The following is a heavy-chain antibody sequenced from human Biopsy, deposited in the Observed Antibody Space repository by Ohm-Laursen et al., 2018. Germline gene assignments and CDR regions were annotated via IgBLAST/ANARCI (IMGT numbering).Heavy chain of an antibody. CDR1: GYTFTSYE. D-gene: IGHD1/OR15-1a*01. CDR2: IIGIFRTA. J-gene: IGHJ5*02. V-gene: IGHV1-69*13. Sequence: GASVKVSCKTSGYTFTSYEINWVRQATGQGLEWMGGIIGIFRTAHYAQKFQGRVTITADEFMSTAYMELSSLRSEDTAVYYCARGGGYNWNNGWFDPWGQGTLVTVSS. CDR3: ARGGGYNWNNGWFDP.